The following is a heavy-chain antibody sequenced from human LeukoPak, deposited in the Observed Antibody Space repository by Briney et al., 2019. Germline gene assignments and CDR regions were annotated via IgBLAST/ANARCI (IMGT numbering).Heavy chain of an antibody. J-gene: IGHJ4*02. CDR1: GFTFDDYA. D-gene: IGHD3-22*01. V-gene: IGHV3-9*01. CDR2: ISWNSGSI. CDR3: AKDGYDSSGYYPDY. Sequence: PGRSLRLSCAASGFTFDDYAMHWVRQAPGKGLEWVSGISWNSGSIGYADSVKGRFTISRDNAKNSLYLQMNSLRAEDTALYYCAKDGYDSSGYYPDYWGQGTLVTVSS.